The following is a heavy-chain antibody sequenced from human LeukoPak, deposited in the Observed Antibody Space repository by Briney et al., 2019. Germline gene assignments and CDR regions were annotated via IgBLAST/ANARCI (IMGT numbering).Heavy chain of an antibody. CDR2: ISGSGGST. J-gene: IGHJ2*01. CDR1: GFTFSSYG. CDR3: AKENPNWYFDL. Sequence: GGTLRLSCAASGFTFSSYGMSWVRQAPGKGLEWVSAISGSGGSTYYADSVKGRFTISRDNSKNTLYLQMNSLRTEDTALYYCAKENPNWYFDLWGRGTLVTVSS. V-gene: IGHV3-23*01.